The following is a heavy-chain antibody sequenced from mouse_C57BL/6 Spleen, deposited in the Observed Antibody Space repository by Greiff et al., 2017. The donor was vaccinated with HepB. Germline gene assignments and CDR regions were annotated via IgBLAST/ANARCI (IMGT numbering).Heavy chain of an antibody. D-gene: IGHD2-5*01. CDR1: GYTFTSYG. CDR2: IYPRSGNT. CDR3: ARSAIVPFYAMDY. J-gene: IGHJ4*01. Sequence: VQLQESGAELARPGASVKLSCKASGYTFTSYGISWVKQRTGQGLEWIGEIYPRSGNTYYNEKFKGKATLTADKSSSTAYMELLSLTSEDSAVYFCARSAIVPFYAMDYWGQGTSVTVSS. V-gene: IGHV1-81*01.